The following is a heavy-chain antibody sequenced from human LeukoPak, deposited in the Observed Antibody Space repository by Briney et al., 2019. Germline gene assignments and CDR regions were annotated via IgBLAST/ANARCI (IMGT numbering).Heavy chain of an antibody. Sequence: PVGSLRLSCAASGFTVSSNYMSWVRQAPGKGLEWVSLIYSGGDTYYADSVKGRFTISRDNSKNTLYLQMNNLRADDTAVYYCATRYCSGTSCYRGAFDVWGQGTMVTVSS. J-gene: IGHJ3*01. D-gene: IGHD2-2*02. CDR2: IYSGGDT. V-gene: IGHV3-66*02. CDR1: GFTVSSNY. CDR3: ATRYCSGTSCYRGAFDV.